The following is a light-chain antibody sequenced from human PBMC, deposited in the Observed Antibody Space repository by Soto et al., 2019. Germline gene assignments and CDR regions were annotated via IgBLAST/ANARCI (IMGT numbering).Light chain of an antibody. Sequence: IVMTQSPESLAVSLGERVTLNCRSSSTVLSTANNKNFLAWYQHKSGQPPKLLIYWSSIRASGVPDRFSGSGSGTDFTLTISSLQPEDVALDFCHQHYSTPTFGQGTRLEIK. J-gene: IGKJ5*01. CDR1: STVLSTANNKNF. V-gene: IGKV4-1*01. CDR3: HQHYSTPT. CDR2: WSS.